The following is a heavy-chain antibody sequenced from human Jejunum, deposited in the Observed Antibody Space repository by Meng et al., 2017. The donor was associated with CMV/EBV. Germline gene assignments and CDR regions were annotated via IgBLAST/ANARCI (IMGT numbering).Heavy chain of an antibody. D-gene: IGHD3-3*01. Sequence: SGFTFSTSGMNWVRRAPGTGLEWVSSISGSSNDIQYADSVKGRFTVSRDNARNSLYLQMNSLRAEDTAVYYCARAQDRFLAWLPDHWGQGTLVTVSS. CDR2: ISGSSNDI. CDR3: ARAQDRFLAWLPDH. J-gene: IGHJ4*02. V-gene: IGHV3-21*01. CDR1: GFTFSTSG.